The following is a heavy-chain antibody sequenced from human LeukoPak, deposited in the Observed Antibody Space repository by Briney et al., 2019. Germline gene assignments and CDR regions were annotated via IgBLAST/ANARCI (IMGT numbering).Heavy chain of an antibody. CDR1: GCTFSDYG. Sequence: PGGSLRLSCAVSGCTFSDYGMSWVRQAPGKGLEWVGGINCSGGSTANADPVKGRFTISRDNAKNFLSLQMNTLRAEDAALYYCARDDCSGGSCYGYWGQGTLVTVSA. CDR3: ARDDCSGGSCYGY. J-gene: IGHJ4*02. V-gene: IGHV3-20*04. D-gene: IGHD2-15*01. CDR2: INCSGGST.